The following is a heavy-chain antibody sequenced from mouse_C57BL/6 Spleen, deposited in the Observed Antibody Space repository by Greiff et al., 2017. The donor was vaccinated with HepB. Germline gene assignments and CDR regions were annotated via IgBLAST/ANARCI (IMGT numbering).Heavy chain of an antibody. D-gene: IGHD1-1*01. V-gene: IGHV1-72*01. CDR1: GYTFTSYW. J-gene: IGHJ4*01. CDR2: IDPNSGGT. Sequence: QVQLQQPGAELVKPGASVKLSCKASGYTFTSYWMHWVNQRPGRGLEWIGRIDPNSGGTKYNEKFKSKATLTVDKPSSTAYMQLSSLTSEDSAVYYCARSDTTVVGYAMDYWGQGTSVTVSS. CDR3: ARSDTTVVGYAMDY.